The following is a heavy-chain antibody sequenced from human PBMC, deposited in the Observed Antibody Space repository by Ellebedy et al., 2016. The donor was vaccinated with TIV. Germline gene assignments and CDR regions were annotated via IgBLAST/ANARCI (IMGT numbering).Heavy chain of an antibody. CDR1: GFSFSSYG. V-gene: IGHV3-48*01. CDR3: ARVSTSWYTDY. CDR2: ISSSSSTM. Sequence: GGSLRLSCAASGFSFSSYGMNWVRQAPGKGLEWVSYISSSSSTMYYADSAKGRFTISRDDAKNSLYLQMNSLRAEDTAVYYCARVSTSWYTDYWGQGTLVTVSS. J-gene: IGHJ4*02. D-gene: IGHD2-2*02.